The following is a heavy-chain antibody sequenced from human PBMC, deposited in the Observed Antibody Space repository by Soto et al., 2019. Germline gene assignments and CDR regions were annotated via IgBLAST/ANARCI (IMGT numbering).Heavy chain of an antibody. CDR1: GFTFSSYW. CDR2: INSDGSST. V-gene: IGHV3-74*01. D-gene: IGHD5-12*01. J-gene: IGHJ4*02. Sequence: GGSLRLSCAASGFTFSSYWMHWVRQAPGKGLVWVSRINSDGSSTSYADSVKGRFTISRDNAKNTLYLQMNSLRAEDTAIYYCAKLGMTTINRDYWGQGTQVTVSS. CDR3: AKLGMTTINRDY.